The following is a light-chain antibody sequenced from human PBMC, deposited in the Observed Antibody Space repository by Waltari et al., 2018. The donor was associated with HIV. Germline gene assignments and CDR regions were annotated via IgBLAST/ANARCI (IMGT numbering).Light chain of an antibody. V-gene: IGLV1-40*01. J-gene: IGLJ2*01. CDR3: QSYDSSLSSSV. CDR2: GNS. Sequence: QSDLTQPPSVSGAPGQRVPLPCPGVSAGYDVHWYQQLPGTAPKLLIYGNSNRPSGVPDRFSGSKSGPLASLAITGLQAEDEADYYCQSYDSSLSSSVFGGGTRLTVL. CDR1: SAGYD.